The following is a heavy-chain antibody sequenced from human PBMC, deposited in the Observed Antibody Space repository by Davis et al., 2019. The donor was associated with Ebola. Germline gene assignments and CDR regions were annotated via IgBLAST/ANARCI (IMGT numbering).Heavy chain of an antibody. Sequence: SETLSLTCTVSGGSINSYYWNWIRQPPGKGLEWIGYIYYSGSTNYNPSLKSRVTISVDTSKNQFSLKLSSVTAADTAVYYCARVDYYYYGMDVWGQGTTVTVSS. CDR2: IYYSGST. CDR3: ARVDYYYYGMDV. CDR1: GGSINSYY. V-gene: IGHV4-59*01. J-gene: IGHJ6*02.